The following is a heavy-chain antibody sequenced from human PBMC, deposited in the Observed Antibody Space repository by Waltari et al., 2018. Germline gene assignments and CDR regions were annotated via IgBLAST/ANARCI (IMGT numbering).Heavy chain of an antibody. J-gene: IGHJ4*02. CDR1: GGSISGGYD. CDR3: ARLSSGRWNTEYFDS. Sequence: QVQLQESGPGLVKSSETLSLTCSVSGGSISGGYDWSWVRQFPGRGLEWIGSIYGSSGTTNYNPSLESRVIISKDTSKNQFSLRLTSVTVADTAVYYCARLSSGRWNTEYFDSWGQGLLVTVSS. V-gene: IGHV4-38-2*01. CDR2: IYGSSGTT. D-gene: IGHD6-19*01.